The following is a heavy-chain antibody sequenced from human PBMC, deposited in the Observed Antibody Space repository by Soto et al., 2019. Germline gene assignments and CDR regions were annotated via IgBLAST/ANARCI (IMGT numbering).Heavy chain of an antibody. D-gene: IGHD5-12*01. V-gene: IGHV4-31*03. J-gene: IGHJ3*02. CDR1: GGSISSGGYY. CDR3: ASVRLATTWFAI. CDR2: IYYSGST. Sequence: QVQLQESGPGLVKPSQTLSLTCTVSGGSISSGGYYWSWIRQHPGKGLEWIGYIYYSGSTYYNPSLKHRXXIXVVXSKNQFSLKLSSVTAADTAVYYWASVRLATTWFAIWGQGTMVTVSS.